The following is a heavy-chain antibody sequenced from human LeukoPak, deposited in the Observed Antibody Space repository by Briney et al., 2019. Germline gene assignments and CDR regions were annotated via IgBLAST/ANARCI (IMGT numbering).Heavy chain of an antibody. CDR3: ARGSTLIRGFDY. J-gene: IGHJ4*02. CDR1: GGSISSGDYY. V-gene: IGHV4-31*03. CDR2: IFYSGSA. D-gene: IGHD3-10*01. Sequence: PSETLSLTCTVSGGSISSGDYYWNWIRQHPEKSLEWIGYIFYSGSAYYNPSLKSRVTISVDTSKNQFSLKLSSVTAADTAVYYCARGSTLIRGFDYWDQGTLVTVSS.